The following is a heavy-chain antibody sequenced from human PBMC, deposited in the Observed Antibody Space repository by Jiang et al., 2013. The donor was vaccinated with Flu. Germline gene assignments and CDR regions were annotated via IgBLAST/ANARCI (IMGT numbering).Heavy chain of an antibody. CDR2: ISSSGSTI. V-gene: IGHV3-11*01. J-gene: IGHJ3*02. CDR3: ATAVDTAMVKDAFDI. CDR1: GFTFSDYY. Sequence: GSLRLSCAASGFTFSDYYMSWIRQAPGKGLEWVSYISSSGSTIYYADSVKGRFTISRDNAKNSLYLQMNSLRAEDTAVYYCATAVDTAMVKDAFDIWGQGTMVTVSS. D-gene: IGHD5-18*01.